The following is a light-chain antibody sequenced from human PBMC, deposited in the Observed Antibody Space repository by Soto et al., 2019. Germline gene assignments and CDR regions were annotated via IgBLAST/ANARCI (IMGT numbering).Light chain of an antibody. V-gene: IGLV1-40*01. CDR1: SSNIGAGYD. CDR3: QSYDSSLSTYG. J-gene: IGLJ1*01. CDR2: GNS. Sequence: QSVLTQPPSVSGAPGQRVTISCTGSSSNIGAGYDVHWYQQLPGTAPKLLIYGNSNRPSGVPDRFSGSKSGTSVSLAITGLQAEDEADYYCQSYDSSLSTYGFGTGTKLTVL.